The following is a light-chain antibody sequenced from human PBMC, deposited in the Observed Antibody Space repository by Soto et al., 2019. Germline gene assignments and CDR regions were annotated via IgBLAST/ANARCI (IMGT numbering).Light chain of an antibody. CDR1: RGISTY. V-gene: IGKV1-39*01. CDR2: TTS. Sequence: DIQMTQSPSSLSASVGDRVTITCRASRGISTYLSWYQQKPGKAPNLLIYTTSSLQSGVPSRFRGSGSGTDFTLTISSLQREDFATYYCQQNYNAPLTFGGGTKVEIK. J-gene: IGKJ4*01. CDR3: QQNYNAPLT.